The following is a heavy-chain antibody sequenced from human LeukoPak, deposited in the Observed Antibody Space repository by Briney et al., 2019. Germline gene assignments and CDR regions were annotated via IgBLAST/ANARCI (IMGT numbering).Heavy chain of an antibody. CDR2: IIPIFGTA. V-gene: IGHV1-69*06. Sequence: GASVKVSCKASGGTFSSYAISWVRQAPGQGLEWMGGIIPIFGTANYAQKFQGRVTITADKSTSTAYMELSSLRSEDTAVYYCAHTSDDILTGYYVSYYFDYWGQGTLVTASS. D-gene: IGHD3-9*01. J-gene: IGHJ4*02. CDR1: GGTFSSYA. CDR3: AHTSDDILTGYYVSYYFDY.